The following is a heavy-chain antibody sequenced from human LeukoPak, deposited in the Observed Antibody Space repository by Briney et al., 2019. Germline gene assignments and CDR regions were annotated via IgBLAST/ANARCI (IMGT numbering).Heavy chain of an antibody. Sequence: ASVKVSCKASGYTFTDYYMHWVRQAPGQGLEWMGWINPNSGGTNYAQKFQGRVTMTRDTSISTAYMELSRLRSDDTAVYYCARDRDYYDSSGYDYWGQGTLVTVSS. J-gene: IGHJ4*02. D-gene: IGHD3-22*01. CDR3: ARDRDYYDSSGYDY. V-gene: IGHV1-2*02. CDR2: INPNSGGT. CDR1: GYTFTDYY.